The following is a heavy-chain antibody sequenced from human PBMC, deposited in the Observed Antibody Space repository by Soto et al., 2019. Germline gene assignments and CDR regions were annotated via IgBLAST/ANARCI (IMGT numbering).Heavy chain of an antibody. V-gene: IGHV4-39*01. J-gene: IGHJ6*03. CDR2: IYYSGST. Sequence: SETLSLTCTVSGGSISSSSYYWGWIRQPPGKGLEWIGSIYYSGSTYYNPSLKSRVTISVDTSNNQFSLKLSSVTAADTAVYYCARHLPSSSALIYYYYYYMDVWGKGTTVTVSS. CDR3: ARHLPSSSALIYYYYYYMDV. CDR1: GGSISSSSYY. D-gene: IGHD6-6*01.